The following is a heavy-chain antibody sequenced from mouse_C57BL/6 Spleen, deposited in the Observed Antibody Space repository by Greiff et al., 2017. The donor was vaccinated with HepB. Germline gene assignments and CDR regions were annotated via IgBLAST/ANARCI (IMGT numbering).Heavy chain of an antibody. CDR3: ARGATTVVATGRYDY. J-gene: IGHJ2*01. Sequence: QVQLQQSGAELAKPGASVKLSCKASGYTFTSYWMHWVKQRPGQGLEWIGYINPSSGYTKYNQKFKDKATLTADKSSSTAYMQLSSLTYEDTAVYYCARGATTVVATGRYDYWGRGTTLTVSS. D-gene: IGHD1-1*01. V-gene: IGHV1-7*01. CDR2: INPSSGYT. CDR1: GYTFTSYW.